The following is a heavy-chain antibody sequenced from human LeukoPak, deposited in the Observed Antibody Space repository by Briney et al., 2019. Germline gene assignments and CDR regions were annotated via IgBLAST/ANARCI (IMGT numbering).Heavy chain of an antibody. CDR1: GYSFTSYW. CDR2: IYPGDSDT. CDR3: ARLGLRRSSPDAFDI. D-gene: IGHD6-13*01. Sequence: GESLKISCKGSGYSFTSYWIGWVRQMPGKGLEWMGIIYPGDSDTRYSPSFQGQVTTSADKSISTAYLQWSSLKASDTAMYYCARLGLRRSSPDAFDIWGQGTMVTVSS. J-gene: IGHJ3*02. V-gene: IGHV5-51*01.